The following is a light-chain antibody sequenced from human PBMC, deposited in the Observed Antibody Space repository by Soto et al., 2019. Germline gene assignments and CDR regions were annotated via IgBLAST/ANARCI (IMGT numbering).Light chain of an antibody. CDR1: QSVTSSY. Sequence: EIVCTQSPGTLSLSPGERATLSCRASQSVTSSYLAWYQQKPGQAPRLLIYDASNRATGIPARFSGSGSGTDFTLTIDTLESEDFAIYYCQHRYNWPLTFGAGTKVDIK. J-gene: IGKJ4*01. V-gene: IGKV3-11*01. CDR3: QHRYNWPLT. CDR2: DAS.